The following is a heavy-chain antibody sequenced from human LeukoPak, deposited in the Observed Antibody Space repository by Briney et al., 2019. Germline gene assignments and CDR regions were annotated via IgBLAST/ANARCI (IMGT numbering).Heavy chain of an antibody. Sequence: ASVKVSCKASGYTFTSYGISWVRQAPGQGLEWMGWISAYNGNTNYAQKLQGRVTMTTDTSTSTAYMELRSLRSDDTAVYYCARAPPDIVVVPAAIGYYYYYMDVWGKGTTVTVSS. J-gene: IGHJ6*03. CDR3: ARAPPDIVVVPAAIGYYYYYMDV. CDR2: ISAYNGNT. CDR1: GYTFTSYG. D-gene: IGHD2-2*02. V-gene: IGHV1-18*01.